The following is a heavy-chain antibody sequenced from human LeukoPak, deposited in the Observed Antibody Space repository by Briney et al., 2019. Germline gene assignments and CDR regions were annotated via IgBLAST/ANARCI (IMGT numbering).Heavy chain of an antibody. CDR3: ARDQSGYDFGFDY. J-gene: IGHJ4*02. CDR2: IWFDGSNK. D-gene: IGHD5-12*01. CDR1: GFTFSTYA. Sequence: GGSLRLSCAASGFTFSTYAMHWVRQAPDKGLEWVAVIWFDGSNKYYADSVKGRFTISRDNSKNTLYLQMNSLRAEDTAVYYCARDQSGYDFGFDYWGQGALVTVSS. V-gene: IGHV3-33*01.